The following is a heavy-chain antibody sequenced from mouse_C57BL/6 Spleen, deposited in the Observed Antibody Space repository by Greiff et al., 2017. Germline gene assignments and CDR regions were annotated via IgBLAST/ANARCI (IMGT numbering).Heavy chain of an antibody. D-gene: IGHD2-4*01. CDR3: ARDWDDYDKAWFAY. CDR1: GFTFSSYA. CDR2: ISDGGSYT. Sequence: DVKLVESGGGLVKPGGSLKLSCAASGFTFSSYAMSWVRQTPEKRLEWVATISDGGSYTYYPDNVKGRFTISRDNAKNNLYLQMSHLKSEDTAMYYCARDWDDYDKAWFAYWGQGTLVTVSA. J-gene: IGHJ3*01. V-gene: IGHV5-4*01.